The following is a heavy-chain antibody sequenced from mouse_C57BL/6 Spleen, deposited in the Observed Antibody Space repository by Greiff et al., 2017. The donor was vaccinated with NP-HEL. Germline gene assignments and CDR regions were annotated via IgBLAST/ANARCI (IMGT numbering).Heavy chain of an antibody. Sequence: VQLQQSGAELMKPGASVKLSCKATGYTFTGYWIEWVKQRPGHGLEWIGEIFPGSGSTHYNEKFKGKATFTADTSSNTAYMQLSSLTTEDAAIDYCAYNEYDGWYFDDWGTGTTVTVSS. J-gene: IGHJ1*03. D-gene: IGHD2-4*01. CDR3: AYNEYDGWYFDD. CDR2: IFPGSGST. V-gene: IGHV1-9*01. CDR1: GYTFTGYW.